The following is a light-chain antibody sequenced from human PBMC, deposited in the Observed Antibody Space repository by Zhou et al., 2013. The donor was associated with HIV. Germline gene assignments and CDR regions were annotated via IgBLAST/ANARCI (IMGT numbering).Light chain of an antibody. Sequence: DIVLTQSPGTLSLSPGERVTLSCRASQHINSNYLAWYQQKPGQAPRLLIYAASSRATGVPDRFSGSGSGTDFTLTISRLEPEDFAVFFCQQYGSSPVTFGQGTKAGDQT. J-gene: IGKJ2*01. V-gene: IGKV3-20*01. CDR1: QHINSNY. CDR3: QQYGSSPVT. CDR2: AAS.